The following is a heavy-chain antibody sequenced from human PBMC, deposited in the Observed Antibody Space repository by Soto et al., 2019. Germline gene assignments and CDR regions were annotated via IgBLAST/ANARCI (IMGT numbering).Heavy chain of an antibody. V-gene: IGHV3-23*05. CDR2: IGPNANT. D-gene: IGHD2-2*01. CDR1: GFPFSTSG. Sequence: EVQLLESGGGLVQPGGSLILSCAASGFPFSTSGILWVRQPPGEGLEWVSAIGPNANTNYRDSVKGRFTISRDNFRNTVFLQMSALRPEDTALYYCATARHCSSAACPAAEWGQGTLITVSS. CDR3: ATARHCSSAACPAAE. J-gene: IGHJ4*02.